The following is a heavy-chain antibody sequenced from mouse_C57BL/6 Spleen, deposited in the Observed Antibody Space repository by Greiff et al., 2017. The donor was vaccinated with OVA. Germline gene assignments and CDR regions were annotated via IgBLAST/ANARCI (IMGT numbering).Heavy chain of an antibody. CDR3: TRCRHYGSQSMDY. J-gene: IGHJ4*01. CDR2: IDPETGGT. CDR1: GYTFTDYE. D-gene: IGHD1-1*01. Sequence: QVQLQQSGAELVRPGASVTLSCKASGYTFTDYEMHWVKQTPVHGLEWIGAIDPETGGTAYNQKFKGKAILTADKSSSTAYMELRSLTSEDSAVYYCTRCRHYGSQSMDYWGQGTSVTVSS. V-gene: IGHV1-15*01.